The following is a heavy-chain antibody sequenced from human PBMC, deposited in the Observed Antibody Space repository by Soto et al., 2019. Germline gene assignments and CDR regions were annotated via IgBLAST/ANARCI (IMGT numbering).Heavy chain of an antibody. J-gene: IGHJ4*02. CDR1: GGTFSSHS. D-gene: IGHD2-21*02. Sequence: ASVKVSCKASGGTFSSHSINWVRQAPGQGLEWIGGIITLFGTSNYAQNFQGRVTITADQSTSTAYMELNSLTSDDTAVYYCAREVGYGDFSAALLDWGQGALVTVSS. CDR2: IITLFGTS. V-gene: IGHV1-69*13. CDR3: AREVGYGDFSAALLD.